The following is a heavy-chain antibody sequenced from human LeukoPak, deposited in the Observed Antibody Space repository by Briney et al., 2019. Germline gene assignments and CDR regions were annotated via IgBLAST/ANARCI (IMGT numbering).Heavy chain of an antibody. CDR1: GASIRSYY. CDR2: MYYSESP. J-gene: IGHJ4*02. V-gene: IGHV4-59*08. Sequence: SETLSLTCTVSGASIRSYYWSWIRQPPGKGLEWIAYMYYSESPNYNPSLKSRATMSGDTSRNQFSLKLNSVTAADTAVYYCARSYDTNNRQRFDYWGQGTLVTVSP. D-gene: IGHD3-22*01. CDR3: ARSYDTNNRQRFDY.